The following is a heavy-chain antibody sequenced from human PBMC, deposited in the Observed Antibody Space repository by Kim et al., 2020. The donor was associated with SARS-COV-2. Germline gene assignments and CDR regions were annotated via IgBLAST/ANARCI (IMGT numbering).Heavy chain of an antibody. V-gene: IGHV3-30*18. Sequence: GGSLRLSCAASGFTFSSYGMHWVRQAPGKGLEWVAVISYDGSNKYYADSVKGRFTISRDNSKNTLYLQMNSLRAEDTAVYYCAKANGLGGFDPWGQGTLV. CDR2: ISYDGSNK. J-gene: IGHJ5*02. D-gene: IGHD3-22*01. CDR3: AKANGLGGFDP. CDR1: GFTFSSYG.